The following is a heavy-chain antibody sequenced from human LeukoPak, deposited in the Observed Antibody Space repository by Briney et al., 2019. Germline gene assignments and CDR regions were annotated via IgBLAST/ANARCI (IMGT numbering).Heavy chain of an antibody. Sequence: PGGSLRLSCAASGFTFSSYSMNWVRQAPGKGLEWVSYISSSSSTIYYADSVKGRFTISRDNSKNTLYLQMNSLRAEDTAVYYCAKDLSPYCSGGSCYSFEADYWGQGTLVTVSS. CDR1: GFTFSSYS. J-gene: IGHJ4*02. CDR3: AKDLSPYCSGGSCYSFEADY. CDR2: ISSSSSTI. D-gene: IGHD2-15*01. V-gene: IGHV3-48*01.